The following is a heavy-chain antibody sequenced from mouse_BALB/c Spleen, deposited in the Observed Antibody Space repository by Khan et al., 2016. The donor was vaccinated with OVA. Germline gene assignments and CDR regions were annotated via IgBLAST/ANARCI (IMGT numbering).Heavy chain of an antibody. J-gene: IGHJ4*01. V-gene: IGHV1-61*01. Sequence: QVQLKQSGAELVRPGASVKLSCKASGYSFTNYWMNWVRQRPGQGLEWIGMIHPSDTETWLDQRFKDKATLTVDKSSSTAFMQLSSPTSEDSAVYYCASRGITTATYHYALDYWGQGTSVTVSS. D-gene: IGHD1-2*01. CDR3: ASRGITTATYHYALDY. CDR1: GYSFTNYW. CDR2: IHPSDTET.